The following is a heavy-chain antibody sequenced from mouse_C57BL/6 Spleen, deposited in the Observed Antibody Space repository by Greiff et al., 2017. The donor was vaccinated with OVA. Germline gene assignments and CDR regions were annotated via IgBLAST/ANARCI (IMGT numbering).Heavy chain of an antibody. V-gene: IGHV1-22*01. J-gene: IGHJ2*01. CDR3: ARWGIYYYGSTY. D-gene: IGHD1-1*01. CDR2: INPNNGGT. Sequence: EVKLVESGPELVKPGASVKMSCKASGYTFTDYNMHWVKQSHGKSLEWIGYINPNNGGTSYNQKFKGKATLTVNKSSSTAYMELRSLTSEDSAVYYCARWGIYYYGSTYWGQGTTLTVSS. CDR1: GYTFTDYN.